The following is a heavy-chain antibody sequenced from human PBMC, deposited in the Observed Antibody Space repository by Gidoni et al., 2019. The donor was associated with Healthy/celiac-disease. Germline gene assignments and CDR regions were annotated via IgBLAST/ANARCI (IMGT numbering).Heavy chain of an antibody. D-gene: IGHD2-15*01. CDR2: INHSGST. CDR3: ARVGCSGGSCYYYYGMDV. CDR1: GGSFSRYY. V-gene: IGHV4-34*01. J-gene: IGHJ6*02. Sequence: QVQLQQLGAGLLKPSETLSLTCAVYGGSFSRYYWSWIRQPPGKGLEWIGEINHSGSTNYNPSLKSRVTISVDTSKNQFSLKLSSVTAADTAVYYCARVGCSGGSCYYYYGMDVWGQGTTVTVSS.